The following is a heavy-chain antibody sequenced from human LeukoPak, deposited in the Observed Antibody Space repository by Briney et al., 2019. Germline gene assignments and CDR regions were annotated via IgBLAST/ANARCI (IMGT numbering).Heavy chain of an antibody. Sequence: GGSVKVSCKASGGTFSSYAISWVRQAPGQGLEWMGGIMPIFGTANYAQKFQGRVTITADESTSTAYMELSSLRTEDTAVYYCARIPGREYCSGGSCYSYHFDYWGQGTLVTV. V-gene: IGHV1-69*01. J-gene: IGHJ4*02. CDR1: GGTFSSYA. CDR2: IMPIFGTA. CDR3: ARIPGREYCSGGSCYSYHFDY. D-gene: IGHD2-15*01.